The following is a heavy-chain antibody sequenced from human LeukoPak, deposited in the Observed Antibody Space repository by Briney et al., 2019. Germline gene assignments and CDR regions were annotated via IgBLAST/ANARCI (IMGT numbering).Heavy chain of an antibody. V-gene: IGHV3-13*01. CDR2: IGTGGDT. Sequence: PGGSLRLSCAASGFTFSSAELHWVRHDTGKGLEWVSAIGTGGDTYYADSVRGRFTISRDNAKNSLYLQMNSLRAEDTAVYYCVREPAQHLVPLDWYFDLWGRGTLVTVSS. CDR1: GFTFSSAE. J-gene: IGHJ2*01. CDR3: VREPAQHLVPLDWYFDL. D-gene: IGHD6-13*01.